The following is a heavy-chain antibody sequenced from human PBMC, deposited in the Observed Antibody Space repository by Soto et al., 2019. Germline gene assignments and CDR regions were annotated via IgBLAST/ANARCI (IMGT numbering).Heavy chain of an antibody. CDR3: ARDVWGCSSTSCSYGMDV. J-gene: IGHJ6*02. Sequence: PSETLSLTCTVSGGSVSSGSYYWSWIGQPPGKGLEWIGYIYYSGSTNYNPSLKSRVTISVDTSKNQFSLKLSSVTAADTAVYYCARDVWGCSSTSCSYGMDVWGQGTTVTVSS. CDR2: IYYSGST. V-gene: IGHV4-61*01. D-gene: IGHD2-2*01. CDR1: GGSVSSGSYY.